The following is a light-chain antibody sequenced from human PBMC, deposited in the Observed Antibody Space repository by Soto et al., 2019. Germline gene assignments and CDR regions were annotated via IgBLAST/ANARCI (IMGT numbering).Light chain of an antibody. Sequence: QSVLTQPPSVSAAPGQKVTISCSGSSSNIGNNCVSWYQQFPGTAPKLLICDTNQRPSGIPDRFSGSKSGTSATLAITGLQAGDEADYYCGTWDSSLSAEVFGGGTKLTVL. CDR3: GTWDSSLSAEV. J-gene: IGLJ2*01. V-gene: IGLV1-51*01. CDR2: DTN. CDR1: SSNIGNNC.